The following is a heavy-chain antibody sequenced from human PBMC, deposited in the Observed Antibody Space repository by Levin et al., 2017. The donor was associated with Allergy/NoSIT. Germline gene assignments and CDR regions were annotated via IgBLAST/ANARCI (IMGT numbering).Heavy chain of an antibody. Sequence: GESLKISCAASGFTFSSYWMHWVRQAPGKGLVWVSRINSDGSSTSYADSVKGRFTISRDNAKNTLYLQMNSLRAEDTAVYYCARHTGSGSYYNPDSWGQGTLVTVSS. CDR3: ARHTGSGSYYNPDS. CDR1: GFTFSSYW. D-gene: IGHD3-10*01. V-gene: IGHV3-74*01. J-gene: IGHJ5*01. CDR2: INSDGSST.